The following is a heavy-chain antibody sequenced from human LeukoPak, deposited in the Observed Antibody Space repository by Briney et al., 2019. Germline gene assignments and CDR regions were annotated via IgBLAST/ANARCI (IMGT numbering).Heavy chain of an antibody. V-gene: IGHV3-53*04. CDR2: ISSGGTT. CDR1: GFTFSNYA. Sequence: GGSLRLSCAASGFTFSNYAMNWVRQAPGKGLEWVSVISSGGTTYYADSVKGRFTISRHISKNTVYLQMNSLRAEDTAVYYCARDRSYGDFAWGYWGQGTLVTVSS. CDR3: ARDRSYGDFAWGY. J-gene: IGHJ4*02. D-gene: IGHD4-17*01.